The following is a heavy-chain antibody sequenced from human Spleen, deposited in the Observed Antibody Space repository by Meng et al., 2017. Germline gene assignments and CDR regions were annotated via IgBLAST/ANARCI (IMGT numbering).Heavy chain of an antibody. CDR1: GFTFSNAY. Sequence: GESLKISCEGSGFTFSNAYMTWVRQAPGKGLEWVSAISDSGGNTYSADSVKGRFTISRDNSKNMLYLQMNSLRAEDTAVYYCAKDHYGSGSYHYWGQGTLVTVSS. J-gene: IGHJ4*02. CDR2: ISDSGGNT. D-gene: IGHD3-10*01. V-gene: IGHV3-23*01. CDR3: AKDHYGSGSYHY.